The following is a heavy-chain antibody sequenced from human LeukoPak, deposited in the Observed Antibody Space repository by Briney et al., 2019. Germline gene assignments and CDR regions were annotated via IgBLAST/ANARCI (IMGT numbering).Heavy chain of an antibody. D-gene: IGHD6-19*01. CDR2: IDASGGAT. Sequence: GGSLRPSCAASGFSFSNYAMYWVRQAPGKGLEWVSFIDASGGATYYADFVKGRFTISRDNSKNTFYLQMNSLRGEDTAVYSCAKGSGSGWYGWFAPWGQGTLVTVSS. CDR1: GFSFSNYA. V-gene: IGHV3-23*01. J-gene: IGHJ5*02. CDR3: AKGSGSGWYGWFAP.